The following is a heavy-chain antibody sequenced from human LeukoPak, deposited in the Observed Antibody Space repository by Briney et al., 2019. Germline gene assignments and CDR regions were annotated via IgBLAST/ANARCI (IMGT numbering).Heavy chain of an antibody. CDR3: ARNPRVGATPY. D-gene: IGHD1-26*01. V-gene: IGHV4-61*02. Sequence: SETLSLTCTVSGGSTSSGSYYWSWIRQPAGKGLEWIGRIYTSGSTNYNPSLKSRVTISVDTSKNQFSLKLSSVTAADTAVYYCARNPRVGATPYWGQGTLVTVSS. CDR1: GGSTSSGSYY. CDR2: IYTSGST. J-gene: IGHJ4*02.